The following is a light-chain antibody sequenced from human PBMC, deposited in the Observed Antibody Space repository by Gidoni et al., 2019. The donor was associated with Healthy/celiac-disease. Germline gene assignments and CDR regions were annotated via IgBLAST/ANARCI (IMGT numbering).Light chain of an antibody. J-gene: IGKJ5*01. CDR3: QKYNSAPIT. CDR1: QVISNY. Sequence: DIKMTQSPPSLSASVGDKGTITCRASQVISNYLAWYQQKPGKVPKLLIYAASTLQSGVPSRFSGSGSGTDFTLTISSLQPEDVATYYCQKYNSAPITLGQGTRLEIK. V-gene: IGKV1-27*01. CDR2: AAS.